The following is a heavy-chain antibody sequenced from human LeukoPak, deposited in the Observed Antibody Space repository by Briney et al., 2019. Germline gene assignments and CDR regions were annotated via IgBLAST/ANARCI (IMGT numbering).Heavy chain of an antibody. CDR3: ARDRAAYGDYVGDFDY. CDR2: IFYSGST. J-gene: IGHJ4*02. Sequence: SETLSLTCTVSGGSISTSNYYWGWIRQPPGKGLEWIGNIFYSGSTYYSPSVKSRVTISVDTSKNQFSLKLSSVTAADTAVYYCARDRAAYGDYVGDFDYWGQGTLVTVSS. V-gene: IGHV4-39*07. CDR1: GGSISTSNYY. D-gene: IGHD4-17*01.